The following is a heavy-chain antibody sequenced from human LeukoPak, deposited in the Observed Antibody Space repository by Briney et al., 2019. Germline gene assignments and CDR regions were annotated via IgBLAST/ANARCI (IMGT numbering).Heavy chain of an antibody. CDR2: KKQVGREK. V-gene: IGHV3-7*01. CDR3: ARDRGQPLTETNHWFDP. J-gene: IGHJ5*02. Sequence: GGSLRLSCAASGLASSMYWISCVRPAPGEGREWGANKKQVGREKYYVDSVKGRFTISRDKAKHSLYLQMNSLRAEETAVYYCARDRGQPLTETNHWFDPWGQGTLVTVSS. CDR1: GLASSMYW. D-gene: IGHD1/OR15-1a*01.